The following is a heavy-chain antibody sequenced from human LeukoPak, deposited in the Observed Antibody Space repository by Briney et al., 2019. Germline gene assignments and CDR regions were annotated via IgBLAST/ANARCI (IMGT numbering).Heavy chain of an antibody. J-gene: IGHJ4*02. V-gene: IGHV4-59*08. Sequence: SETLSLTCTVSGDSIRSYYWSWIRQAPGKGLEWIGYIYFTGSTKYNPSLKSRVTIAVDTSENQLSLKLNSVTAADTAVYYCARHYYDSSGHYYSSKNYFDSWGQGSLVTVSS. CDR2: IYFTGST. CDR1: GDSIRSYY. D-gene: IGHD3-22*01. CDR3: ARHYYDSSGHYYSSKNYFDS.